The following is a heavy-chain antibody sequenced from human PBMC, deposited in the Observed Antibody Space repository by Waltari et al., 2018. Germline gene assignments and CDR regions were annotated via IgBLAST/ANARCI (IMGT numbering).Heavy chain of an antibody. V-gene: IGHV4-59*01. CDR3: ARGGGGDWEWFDP. Sequence: QVQLQESGPSLLKPSETLSLICTVSGGSISGFYWSWVRQPPGKGLDWIGYIYYTGSTHFNPSLKGRVTMSVDTSKNPFSLKLSSVTAADTAFYYCARGGGGDWEWFDPWGQGTLVTVSS. J-gene: IGHJ5*02. D-gene: IGHD2-21*02. CDR2: IYYTGST. CDR1: GGSISGFY.